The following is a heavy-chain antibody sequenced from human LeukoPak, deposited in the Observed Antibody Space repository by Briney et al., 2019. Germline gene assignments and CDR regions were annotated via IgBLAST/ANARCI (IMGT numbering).Heavy chain of an antibody. Sequence: ASVKVSCKVSGYTLTELSMHWVRQAPGKGLEWMGGFDPEDGETIYAQKFQGRVTMTEDTSTDTAYMELSSLRSEDTAVYYCATGTENPLRWYRGLYYFDYWGQGTLVTVSS. CDR2: FDPEDGET. CDR1: GYTLTELS. CDR3: ATGTENPLRWYRGLYYFDY. D-gene: IGHD4-23*01. V-gene: IGHV1-24*01. J-gene: IGHJ4*02.